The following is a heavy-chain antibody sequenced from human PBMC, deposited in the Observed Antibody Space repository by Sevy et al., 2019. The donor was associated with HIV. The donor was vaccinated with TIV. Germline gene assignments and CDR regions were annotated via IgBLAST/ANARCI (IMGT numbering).Heavy chain of an antibody. D-gene: IGHD5-18*01. CDR3: ARDGGGYSYGPLGY. CDR1: GGSISSYY. Sequence: SETLSLTCTVSGGSISSYYWSWIRQPPGKGLEWIGYIYYSGSTNYNPSLKSRVTISVDTSKNQFSLKLSSVTAADTAVYYCARDGGGYSYGPLGYWGQRTLVTVSS. CDR2: IYYSGST. J-gene: IGHJ4*02. V-gene: IGHV4-59*01.